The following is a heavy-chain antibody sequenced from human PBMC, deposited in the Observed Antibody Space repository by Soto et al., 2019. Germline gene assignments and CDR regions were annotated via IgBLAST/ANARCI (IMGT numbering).Heavy chain of an antibody. Sequence: SVKVSCKASGGTFSSYAISWVRQAPGQGLEWMGGIIPIFGTANYAQKFQGRVTITADESTSTAYMELSSLRSEDTAVYYCAREQGTSDFWSGYRAPYYYYGMDVWGQGTTVTVSS. D-gene: IGHD3-3*01. CDR3: AREQGTSDFWSGYRAPYYYYGMDV. J-gene: IGHJ6*02. CDR1: GGTFSSYA. CDR2: IIPIFGTA. V-gene: IGHV1-69*13.